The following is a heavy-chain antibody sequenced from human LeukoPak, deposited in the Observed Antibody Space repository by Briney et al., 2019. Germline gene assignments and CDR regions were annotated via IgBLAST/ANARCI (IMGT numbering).Heavy chain of an antibody. Sequence: GGSLRLSCTASGFTFSSYVMSWVRQAPGKGPEWVSGISGSGGGTFYADSVKGRFTVSRDKSKNTLYLQMNSLRAEDTALYYCAKHAGSGWYSDLDYWGQGTLVTVSS. CDR2: ISGSGGGT. CDR3: AKHAGSGWYSDLDY. D-gene: IGHD6-19*01. CDR1: GFTFSSYV. J-gene: IGHJ4*02. V-gene: IGHV3-23*01.